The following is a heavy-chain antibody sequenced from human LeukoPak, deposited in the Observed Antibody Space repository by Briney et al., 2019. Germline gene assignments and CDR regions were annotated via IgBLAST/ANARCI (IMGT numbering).Heavy chain of an antibody. CDR1: RFTFSTYA. CDR2: ISSSSSSI. D-gene: IGHD3-10*01. Sequence: GGSLRLSCAASRFTFSTYAINWVRQAPGKGLEWVSYISSSSSSIYYADSVKGRFTISRDNAKNSLYLQMNSLRAEDTAVYYCASGSGSYFPGYWGQGTLVTVSS. V-gene: IGHV3-48*03. J-gene: IGHJ4*02. CDR3: ASGSGSYFPGY.